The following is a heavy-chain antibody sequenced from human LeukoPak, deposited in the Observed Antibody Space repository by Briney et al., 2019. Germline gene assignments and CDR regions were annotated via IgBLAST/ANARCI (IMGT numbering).Heavy chain of an antibody. CDR3: AKRGGPSYYDLPGSYCFDY. J-gene: IGHJ4*02. Sequence: GGSLRLSCAASGFTFSSYAMSWVRQAPGKGLEWVSAISGSGGSTYYADSVKGRFTISRDNSKNTLYLQMNSLRAEDTAVYYCAKRGGPSYYDLPGSYCFDYWGQGTLVTVSS. D-gene: IGHD3-22*01. CDR1: GFTFSSYA. CDR2: ISGSGGST. V-gene: IGHV3-23*01.